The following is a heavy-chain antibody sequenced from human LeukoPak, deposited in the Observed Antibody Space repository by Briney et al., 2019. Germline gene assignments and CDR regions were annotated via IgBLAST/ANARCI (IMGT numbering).Heavy chain of an antibody. V-gene: IGHV3-23*01. CDR1: GFTFSSYA. CDR2: ISGRGGST. CDR3: AKDREWDDHAEYDY. J-gene: IGHJ4*02. Sequence: PGGSLRLSCAASGFTFSSYAMTWVRQAPGKGLEWVSVISGRGGSTYYADSVKGRFTISRDNSKNTLYLQMNSLRADDTAVYYCAKDREWDDHAEYDYWGQGTLVTVSS. D-gene: IGHD1-14*01.